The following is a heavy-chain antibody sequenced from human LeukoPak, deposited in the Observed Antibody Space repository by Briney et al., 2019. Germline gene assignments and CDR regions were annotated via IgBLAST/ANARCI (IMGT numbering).Heavy chain of an antibody. CDR3: ARTQYYYDSSGYYYSGACDY. J-gene: IGHJ4*02. CDR1: GFSLSNARMG. V-gene: IGHV2-26*01. D-gene: IGHD3-22*01. Sequence: GSGPVLVKPTETLTLTCTVSGFSLSNARMGVSWIRQPPGKALGWLAHIFSNDEKSYSTSLKSRLTISKDTSKSQVVLTMTNMDPVDTATYYCARTQYYYDSSGYYYSGACDYWGQGTLVTVSS. CDR2: IFSNDEK.